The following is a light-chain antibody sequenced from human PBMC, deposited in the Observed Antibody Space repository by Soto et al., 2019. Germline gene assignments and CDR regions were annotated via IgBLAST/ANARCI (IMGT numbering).Light chain of an antibody. CDR1: SSNIRNNY. Sequence: QSVLTQAPSVSAAPRQKVTISCSGSSSNIRNNYVSWYQQLPGTAPKLLIYDNNKRPSGIPDRFSGSKSGTSATLGITGLQTGDEADYYCGTWDSSLSAYVFGTGTKVTVL. J-gene: IGLJ1*01. CDR3: GTWDSSLSAYV. V-gene: IGLV1-51*01. CDR2: DNN.